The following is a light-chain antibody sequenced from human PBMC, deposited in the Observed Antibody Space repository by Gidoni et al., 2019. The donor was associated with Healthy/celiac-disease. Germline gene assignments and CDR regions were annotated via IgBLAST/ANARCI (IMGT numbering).Light chain of an antibody. J-gene: IGLJ2*01. Sequence: QSVLTQPTSVSAAPGQKVTTSCSGSSSNIGNNYVSWYQQLPGTAPNLLIYDNHKRPSGIPDRFSGSKSGTSATLGITGLQTGDEADYYCGTLDSSLSAVVFGGGTKLTVL. CDR3: GTLDSSLSAVV. CDR1: SSNIGNNY. CDR2: DNH. V-gene: IGLV1-51*01.